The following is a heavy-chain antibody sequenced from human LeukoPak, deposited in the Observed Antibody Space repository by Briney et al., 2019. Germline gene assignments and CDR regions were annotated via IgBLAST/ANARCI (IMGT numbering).Heavy chain of an antibody. V-gene: IGHV1-46*01. J-gene: IGHJ4*02. CDR1: GYTFTSYY. Sequence: ASVKVSCKASGYTFTSYYMHWVRQAPGQGLEWMGIINPSGGSTSYAQKFQGRVTMTRDTSTSTAYMELRSLRSDDTAVYYCARYSSGWSDYWGQGTLVTVSS. CDR3: ARYSSGWSDY. D-gene: IGHD6-19*01. CDR2: INPSGGST.